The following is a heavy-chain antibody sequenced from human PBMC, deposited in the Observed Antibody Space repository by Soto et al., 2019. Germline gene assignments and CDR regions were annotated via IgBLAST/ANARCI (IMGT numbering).Heavy chain of an antibody. V-gene: IGHV1-18*01. CDR1: GCTFTSYG. Sequence: ASVKVSCKASGCTFTSYGISWVRQAPGQGLEWMGWISAYNGNTNYAQKLQGRVTMTTDTSTSTAYMELRSLRSDDTAVYYCARGPDYDFWSGYSQWFDPWGQGTLVTVS. D-gene: IGHD3-3*01. CDR2: ISAYNGNT. J-gene: IGHJ5*02. CDR3: ARGPDYDFWSGYSQWFDP.